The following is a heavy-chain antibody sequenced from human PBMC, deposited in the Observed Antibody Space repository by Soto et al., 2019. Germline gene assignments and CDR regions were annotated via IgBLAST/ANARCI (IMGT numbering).Heavy chain of an antibody. CDR2: INHSGST. V-gene: IGHV4-34*01. CDR1: GGSFSGYY. D-gene: IGHD5-12*01. Sequence: PSETLSLTCAVYGGSFSGYYWSWIRQPPGKGLEWIGEINHSGSTNYNPSLKSRVTISVDTSKDQFSLKLSSVTAADTAVYYCARAGGRDRGYSGYDFGYWGQGTLVTVS. J-gene: IGHJ4*02. CDR3: ARAGGRDRGYSGYDFGY.